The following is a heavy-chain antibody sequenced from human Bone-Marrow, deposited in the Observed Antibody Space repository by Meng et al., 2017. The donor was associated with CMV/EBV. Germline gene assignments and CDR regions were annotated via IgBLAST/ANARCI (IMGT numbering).Heavy chain of an antibody. V-gene: IGHV3-23*01. J-gene: IGHJ3*02. D-gene: IGHD6-6*01. CDR2: ISGSGGST. Sequence: GGSLRLSCAASGFTVSSNYMSWVRQAPGKGLEWVSAISGSGGSTYYADSVKGRFTISRDNSKNTLYLQMNSLRAEDTAVYYCAKGVEYSSSSGAFDIWGQGTMVTVSS. CDR3: AKGVEYSSSSGAFDI. CDR1: GFTVSSNY.